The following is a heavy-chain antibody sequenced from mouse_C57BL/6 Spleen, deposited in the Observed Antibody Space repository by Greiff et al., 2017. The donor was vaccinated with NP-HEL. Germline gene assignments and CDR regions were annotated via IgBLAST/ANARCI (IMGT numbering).Heavy chain of an antibody. Sequence: VQLQQPGAELVKPGASVKLSCKASGYTFTSYWMHWVKQRPGRGLEWIGRIDPNSGGTKYNEKFKSKATLTVDKPSSTAYMQLSSLTSEDSAVYYCAMNYYGSSGYWYFDVWGTGTTVTVSS. J-gene: IGHJ1*03. CDR1: GYTFTSYW. D-gene: IGHD1-1*01. V-gene: IGHV1-72*01. CDR2: IDPNSGGT. CDR3: AMNYYGSSGYWYFDV.